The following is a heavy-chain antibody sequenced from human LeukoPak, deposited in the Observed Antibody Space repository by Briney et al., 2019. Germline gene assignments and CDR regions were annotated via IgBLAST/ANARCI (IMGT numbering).Heavy chain of an antibody. CDR3: GKEGLGFGWLYTPHFDY. CDR2: FDPEDGET. CDR1: GYTLTELS. Sequence: GASVKVSCKVSGYTLTELSMHWVRQAPGKGLEWRGGFDPEDGETIYAQNFQSRVTMTEDTSTDTAYMELSSLGTEDPAGYYCGKEGLGFGWLYTPHFDYRGQGTLGTRSP. V-gene: IGHV1-24*01. D-gene: IGHD3-9*01. J-gene: IGHJ4*02.